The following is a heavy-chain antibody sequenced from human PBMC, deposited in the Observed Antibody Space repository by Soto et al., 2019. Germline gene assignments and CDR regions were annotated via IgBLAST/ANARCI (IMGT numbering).Heavy chain of an antibody. CDR2: MNSDGSNT. Sequence: EVQLVESGGALVQPGGSLRLSCAASGFTFSNYWMHWVRKAPGKGLVWISRMNSDGSNTVYADAVKGRFTISRDNAKNTLYLQMNSLRVEDTAVYYCATSTGGVSNGPTTYGGQGTLVTVAS. V-gene: IGHV3-74*01. D-gene: IGHD1-26*01. CDR3: ATSTGGVSNGPTTY. CDR1: GFTFSNYW. J-gene: IGHJ4*02.